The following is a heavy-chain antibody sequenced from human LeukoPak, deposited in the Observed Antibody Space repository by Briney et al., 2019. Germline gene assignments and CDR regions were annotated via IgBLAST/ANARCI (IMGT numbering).Heavy chain of an antibody. J-gene: IGHJ4*02. D-gene: IGHD1-26*01. CDR1: GGSFSGYY. Sequence: SETLSLTCAVYGGSFSGYYWSWIRQPPGKGLEWIGEINHSGSTNYNPSLKSRVTISVDTSKKQFSLKLSSVTAADTAVYYCARTFGVGATGFDYWGQGTLVTVSS. CDR2: INHSGST. CDR3: ARTFGVGATGFDY. V-gene: IGHV4-34*01.